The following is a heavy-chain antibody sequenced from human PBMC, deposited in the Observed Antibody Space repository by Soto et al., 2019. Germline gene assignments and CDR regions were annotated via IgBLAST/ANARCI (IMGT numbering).Heavy chain of an antibody. CDR1: GYTFTSYG. V-gene: IGHV1-3*01. Sequence: ASVKVSCKASGYTFTSYGINWVRQAPGRGLEWRGWINPGNGNTKYSQQFQGRVIIDRDTTASTAYMELSSLRYEDTAVYYCARGGYFDSSNYLAYWGLGTLVTVSS. CDR2: INPGNGNT. J-gene: IGHJ4*02. CDR3: ARGGYFDSSNYLAY. D-gene: IGHD3-22*01.